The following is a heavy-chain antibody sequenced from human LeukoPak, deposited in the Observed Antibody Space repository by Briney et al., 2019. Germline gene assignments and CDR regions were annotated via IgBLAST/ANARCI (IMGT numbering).Heavy chain of an antibody. J-gene: IGHJ4*02. D-gene: IGHD2-8*01. Sequence: ASVKVSCKASGYTFTGYYMHWVRQVAGQGLEWMGWISAQHGQTEYAPNSQDRVTMTIDTDMNTAYMELRRLRSDDTAVYYCVGSLGYCTSSLCYLKYWGQGTLVTVSS. CDR1: GYTFTGYY. V-gene: IGHV1-18*04. CDR3: VGSLGYCTSSLCYLKY. CDR2: ISAQHGQT.